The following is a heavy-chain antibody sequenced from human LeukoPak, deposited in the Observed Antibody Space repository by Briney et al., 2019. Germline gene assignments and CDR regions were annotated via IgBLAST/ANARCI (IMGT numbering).Heavy chain of an antibody. V-gene: IGHV3-53*01. D-gene: IGHD2-21*02. CDR1: GFTVSSNY. J-gene: IGHJ3*02. CDR2: IYSGGST. Sequence: PGGSLRLSCAASGFTVSSNYMSWVRQAPGKGLEWVSVIYSGGSTYYADSVKGRFTISRDNSKNTLYLQMNSLRAEDTAVYYCARVGVVVTPGAFDIWGQGTMVTVSS. CDR3: ARVGVVVTPGAFDI.